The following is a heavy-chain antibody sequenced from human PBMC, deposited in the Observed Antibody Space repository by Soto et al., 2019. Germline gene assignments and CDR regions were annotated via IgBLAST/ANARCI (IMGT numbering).Heavy chain of an antibody. V-gene: IGHV3-53*02. CDR2: IYSGGST. CDR3: ARGISDDFWSGYPPYFDY. CDR1: GFTVSSNY. Sequence: EVQLVETGGGLIQPGGSLRLSCAASGFTVSSNYMSWVRQAPGKGLEWVSVIYSGGSTYYADSVKGRFTISRDNSKNTLYLQMNSLRAEDTAVYYCARGISDDFWSGYPPYFDYWGQGTLVTVSS. D-gene: IGHD3-3*01. J-gene: IGHJ4*02.